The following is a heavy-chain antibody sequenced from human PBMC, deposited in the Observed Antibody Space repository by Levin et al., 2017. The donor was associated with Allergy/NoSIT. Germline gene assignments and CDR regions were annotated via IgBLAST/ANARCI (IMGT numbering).Heavy chain of an antibody. CDR1: GFTFSSYG. D-gene: IGHD3-10*01. CDR2: ISYEGSIK. CDR3: AKSSGSYYNLDY. V-gene: IGHV3-30*18. Sequence: GGSLRLSSVASGFTFSSYGMHWVRQAPGKGREWGAIISYEGSIKYYADSVRGRFTISRDNSKNTLYLQMNSLRAEDTAVYYCAKSSGSYYNLDYWGQGTLVTVSS. J-gene: IGHJ4*02.